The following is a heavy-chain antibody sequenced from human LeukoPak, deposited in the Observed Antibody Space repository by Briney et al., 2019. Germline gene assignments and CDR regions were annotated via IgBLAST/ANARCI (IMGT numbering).Heavy chain of an antibody. V-gene: IGHV1-69*13. CDR2: IIPIFGTA. J-gene: IGHJ4*02. CDR1: GGTFSSYA. CDR3: AREIGSGWGGDY. Sequence: SVKVSCKASGGTFSSYAISWVRQAPGQGLEWMGGIIPIFGTANYAQKFQGRVTVTADESTSTAYMELSSLRSEDTAVYYCAREIGSGWGGDYWGQGTLVTVSS. D-gene: IGHD6-19*01.